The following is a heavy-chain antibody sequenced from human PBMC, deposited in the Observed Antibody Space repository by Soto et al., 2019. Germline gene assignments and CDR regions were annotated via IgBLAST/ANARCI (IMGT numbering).Heavy chain of an antibody. V-gene: IGHV4-39*01. CDR1: GGSINSNNYY. D-gene: IGHD2-15*01. J-gene: IGHJ4*02. Sequence: LSLTCTVSGGSINSNNYYWAWIRQPPGKGLAWIASIYYDGSTYYNPSLKSRVTIPIDTSKNQFSLRLRSVTAADTAIYYCAKVVVAATRHTDFDSWGQGTLVTVSS. CDR2: IYYDGST. CDR3: AKVVVAATRHTDFDS.